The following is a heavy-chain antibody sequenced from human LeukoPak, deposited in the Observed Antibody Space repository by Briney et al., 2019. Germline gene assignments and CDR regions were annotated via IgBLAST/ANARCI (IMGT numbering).Heavy chain of an antibody. CDR1: GFTFSSYA. D-gene: IGHD6-13*01. Sequence: GGSLRLSCAASGFTFSSYAMHWVRQAPGKGLEWVAVISYDGSNKYYADSVKGRFTISRDNSKNTLYLQMNSLRAEDTAVYYCASGEQLTNDGDFDYWDQGTLVTVSS. V-gene: IGHV3-30-3*01. CDR3: ASGEQLTNDGDFDY. CDR2: ISYDGSNK. J-gene: IGHJ4*02.